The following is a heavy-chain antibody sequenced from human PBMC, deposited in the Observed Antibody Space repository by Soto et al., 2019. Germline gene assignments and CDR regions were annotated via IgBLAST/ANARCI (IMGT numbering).Heavy chain of an antibody. D-gene: IGHD1-1*01. V-gene: IGHV1-3*01. CDR3: ARDIVSVGPRANEAFDV. J-gene: IGHJ3*01. CDR2: INPANGNT. Sequence: QVQLVQSGAELKKPGASVNISCQASGFTFSDTLINWVRQGPGQRLEWMGWINPANGNTRYSESFQGRVTISSLSSPSTAYVALSDLTSEDTAVYYCARDIVSVGPRANEAFDVWGQGTMITVSS. CDR1: GFTFSDTL.